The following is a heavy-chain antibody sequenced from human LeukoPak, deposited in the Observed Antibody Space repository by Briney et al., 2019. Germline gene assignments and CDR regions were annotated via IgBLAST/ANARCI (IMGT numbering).Heavy chain of an antibody. CDR2: IDPSDSYT. V-gene: IGHV5-10-1*01. D-gene: IGHD2-2*01. J-gene: IGHJ6*02. CDR1: GYNFTSYW. CDR3: ARPDCSSTSCPLYYYYYGMDV. Sequence: GESLKISCKGSGYNFTSYWISWVRQMPGKGLEWMGRIDPSDSYTNYSPSFQGHVTISADKSISTAYLQWSSLKASDTAMYYCARPDCSSTSCPLYYYYYGMDVWGQGTTVTVSS.